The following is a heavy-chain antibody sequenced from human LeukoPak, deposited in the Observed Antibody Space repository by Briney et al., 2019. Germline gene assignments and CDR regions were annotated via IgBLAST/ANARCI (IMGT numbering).Heavy chain of an antibody. V-gene: IGHV4-59*01. J-gene: IGHJ3*01. D-gene: IGHD3-9*01. CDR3: ARAAFDDPYTFDF. Sequence: SETLSLTCTVSGGFISSYYWSWIRQPPGKGLEWIGYIYYSGSTNYNPSLKSRVTISVDTSKNQFSLKMSCVTAADAAVYDCARAAFDDPYTFDFWGQGTMVTVSS. CDR1: GGFISSYY. CDR2: IYYSGST.